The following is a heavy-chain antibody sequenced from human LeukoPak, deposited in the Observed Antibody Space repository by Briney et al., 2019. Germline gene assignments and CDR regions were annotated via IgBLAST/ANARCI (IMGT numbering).Heavy chain of an antibody. V-gene: IGHV3-23*01. J-gene: IGHJ4*02. CDR1: GFTFNSYA. D-gene: IGHD1-1*01. CDR2: ISDSGGKT. Sequence: GGSLRLSCAASGFTFNSYAMNWVRLAPGRGLEWVSSISDSGGKTYYADSVKGRFTISRDNSKITLNLQMNSLRAEDTAVYYCAKFSGRNADFDYWGQGTLVTVSS. CDR3: AKFSGRNADFDY.